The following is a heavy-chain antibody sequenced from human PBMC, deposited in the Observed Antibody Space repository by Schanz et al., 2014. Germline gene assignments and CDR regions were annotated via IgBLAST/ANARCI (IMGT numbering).Heavy chain of an antibody. Sequence: QVQLVQSGAEVKKPGSPVKVSCKSSGGTFSSYAISWVRQAPGQGLEWMGRIIPILGIANYAQKFQGRVTITADRSTSTAYMELSSLRSEDTAVYYCARDGVDAAAGGNYWGQGTLVTVSS. CDR1: GGTFSSYA. J-gene: IGHJ4*02. V-gene: IGHV1-69*04. CDR3: ARDGVDAAAGGNY. CDR2: IIPILGIA. D-gene: IGHD6-13*01.